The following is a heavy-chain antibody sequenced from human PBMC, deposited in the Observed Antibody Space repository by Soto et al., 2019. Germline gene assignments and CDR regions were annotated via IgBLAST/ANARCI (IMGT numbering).Heavy chain of an antibody. CDR1: GYTFTNFG. CDR3: ARERLYGGNSGCWFDP. Sequence: GASVKVSCKASGYTFTNFGISWVRQATGQGLEWMGWMNPNSGNTGYAQKFQGRVTMTRNTSISTAYMELSSLRSEDTAVYYCARERLYGGNSGCWFDPWGQGTLVTVSS. J-gene: IGHJ5*02. D-gene: IGHD4-17*01. V-gene: IGHV1-8*01. CDR2: MNPNSGNT.